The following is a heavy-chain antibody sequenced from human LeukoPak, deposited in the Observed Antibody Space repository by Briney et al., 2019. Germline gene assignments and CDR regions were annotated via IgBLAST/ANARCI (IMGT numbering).Heavy chain of an antibody. V-gene: IGHV3-23*01. D-gene: IGHD2-2*01. Sequence: GGSLRLSCAASGFTFSSYAMSWVRQAPGKGLEWVSAISGSGGSTYYADSVKGRFTISRDNSKNTLYLQMNSLRAEDTAVYYCAKFKGIVPAAIRKYYFDYWGQGTLDTVSS. J-gene: IGHJ4*02. CDR3: AKFKGIVPAAIRKYYFDY. CDR1: GFTFSSYA. CDR2: ISGSGGST.